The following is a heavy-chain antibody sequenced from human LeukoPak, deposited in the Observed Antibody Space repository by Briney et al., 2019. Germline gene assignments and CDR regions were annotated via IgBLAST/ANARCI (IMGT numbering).Heavy chain of an antibody. V-gene: IGHV1-18*01. D-gene: IGHD3-16*01. CDR1: GYTFTTYG. CDR3: ARTSHESVLYWSDP. J-gene: IGHJ5*02. Sequence: SCKASGYTFTTYGIGWVRQAPGQGLEWMGWISGYNGNTNYAQKFQGRVTMTTDTSTSTAYMELRSLRSDDTAVYYCARTSHESVLYWSDPWGQGTLVNVSS. CDR2: ISGYNGNT.